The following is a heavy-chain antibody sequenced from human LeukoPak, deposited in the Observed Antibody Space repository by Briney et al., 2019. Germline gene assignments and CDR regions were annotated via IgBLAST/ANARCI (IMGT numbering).Heavy chain of an antibody. Sequence: SETLSLTCAVYGGSFSGYYWSWIRQPPGKGLEWIGEINHSGSTNYNPSLKSRVTISVDTSKNQFSLKLSSMTAADTAVYYCARSHSPTVTDAFDIWGQGTMVTVSS. V-gene: IGHV4-34*01. D-gene: IGHD4-17*01. J-gene: IGHJ3*02. CDR1: GGSFSGYY. CDR2: INHSGST. CDR3: ARSHSPTVTDAFDI.